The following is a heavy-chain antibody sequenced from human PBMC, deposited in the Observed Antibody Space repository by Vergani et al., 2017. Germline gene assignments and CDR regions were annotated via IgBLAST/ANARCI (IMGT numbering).Heavy chain of an antibody. CDR1: GGSISSSSYY. CDR3: ARDPIDSSGNFD. J-gene: IGHJ4*02. D-gene: IGHD3-22*01. CDR2: IYYSWST. Sequence: QLQLQESGPGLVKPSETLSLTCTVSGGSISSSSYYWGWIRQPPGKGLEWIGRIYYSWSTYYNPSLKSRVTISVDTSKNQFSLKLSSVTAADTAVYYCARDPIDSSGNFDWGQGTLVTVSS. V-gene: IGHV4-39*07.